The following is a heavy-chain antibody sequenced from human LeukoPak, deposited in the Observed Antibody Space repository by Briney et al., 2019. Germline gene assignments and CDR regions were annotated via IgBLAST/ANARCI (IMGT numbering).Heavy chain of an antibody. CDR2: ISAYNGNT. CDR3: ARAGYSIVVVPAAPFDY. V-gene: IGHV1-18*01. CDR1: GYTFTSYG. D-gene: IGHD2-2*01. Sequence: ASAKVSCKASGYTFTSYGITWVRQAPGQGLEWVGWISAYNGNTNYAQKLQGKVTMTTDTSTSTASMELSSLRSDDTAVYYCARAGYSIVVVPAAPFDYWGQGTLVTVSS. J-gene: IGHJ4*02.